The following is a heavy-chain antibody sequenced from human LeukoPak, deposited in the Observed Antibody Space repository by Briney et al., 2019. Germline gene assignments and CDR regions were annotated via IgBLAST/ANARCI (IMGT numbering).Heavy chain of an antibody. V-gene: IGHV3-23*01. J-gene: IGHJ4*02. CDR2: LSGSGTST. CDR1: GFTFNNYA. CDR3: AKLVTIFGATPRNYFDY. Sequence: GGSLRLSCADSGFTFNNYAMSWVRQAPGKGLEWVSVLSGSGTSTYYADSVKGRFTISRDNSKNTLYLQMNSLRAEDTAVYYCAKLVTIFGATPRNYFDYWGQGTLVTVSS. D-gene: IGHD3-3*01.